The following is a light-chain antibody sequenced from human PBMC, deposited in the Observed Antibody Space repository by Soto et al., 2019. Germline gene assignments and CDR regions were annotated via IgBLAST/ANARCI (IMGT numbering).Light chain of an antibody. CDR1: QGISNY. V-gene: IGKV1-27*01. CDR3: QKYNGAFWT. J-gene: IGKJ1*01. CDR2: AAS. Sequence: DIQMTQSPASLSAYVGDRVTITCRASQGISNYLAWYQQKPGKAPKRLIFAASSLQSGVPSRFSGSGSGTEFTLTISSLQPEDVATYYCQKYNGAFWTFGQGTKVDIK.